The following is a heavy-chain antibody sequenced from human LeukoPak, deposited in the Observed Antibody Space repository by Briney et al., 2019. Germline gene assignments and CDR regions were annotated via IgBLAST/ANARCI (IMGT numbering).Heavy chain of an antibody. CDR1: GGSISSGGYY. J-gene: IGHJ4*02. V-gene: IGHV4-31*03. D-gene: IGHD2-8*01. CDR2: IYYSGST. CDR3: ARGFVLSGGVDY. Sequence: SETLSLTCTVSGGSISSGGYYWSWIRRHPGKGLEWIGYIYYSGSTYYNPSLKSRVTISVDTSKNQFSLKLSSVTAADTAVYYCARGFVLSGGVDYWGQGTLVTVSS.